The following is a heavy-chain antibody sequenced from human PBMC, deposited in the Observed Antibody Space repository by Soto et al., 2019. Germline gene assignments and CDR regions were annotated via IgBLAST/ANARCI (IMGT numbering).Heavy chain of an antibody. D-gene: IGHD2-2*01. J-gene: IGHJ5*02. CDR3: ARMGVVVPAGWFDP. Sequence: GGSLRLSCAASGFTFSSYEMNWVRQAPGKGLEWVSYISSSGSTIYYADSVKGRFTISRDNAKNSLYLQMNSLRAEDTAVYYCARMGVVVPAGWFDPWGQGTLVTVSS. CDR1: GFTFSSYE. V-gene: IGHV3-48*03. CDR2: ISSSGSTI.